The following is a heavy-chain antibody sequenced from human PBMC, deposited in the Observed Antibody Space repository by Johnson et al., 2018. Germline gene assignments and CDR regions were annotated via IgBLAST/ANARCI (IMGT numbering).Heavy chain of an antibody. CDR3: ARDSYKIAGDADYFDY. CDR2: IMQDGSEK. Sequence: VQLVESGGGLVQPGGSLRLSCAASGFTFSSYWMSWVRQAPGKGLEWVANIMQDGSEKNYVDSLEGRFTISRENAKKSLYLQMNSMRAEDTDGYYFARDSYKIAGDADYFDYWGQGTLVTVSS. CDR1: GFTFSSYW. V-gene: IGHV3-7*01. D-gene: IGHD6-13*01. J-gene: IGHJ4*02.